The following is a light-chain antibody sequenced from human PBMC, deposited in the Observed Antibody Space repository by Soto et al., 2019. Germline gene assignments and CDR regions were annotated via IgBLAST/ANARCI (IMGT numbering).Light chain of an antibody. J-gene: IGKJ4*01. CDR3: QQYGSFSPIT. V-gene: IGKV1-5*01. CDR1: RNISNW. CDR2: DAS. Sequence: DIQMTQSPSTLSASVGDRVTITCRASRNISNWLAWYQQRPGIAPKLLIFDASILQSGVPSRFSGSGSGTEFTLSISRLQTDDFATYYCQQYGSFSPITFGGGTKVEI.